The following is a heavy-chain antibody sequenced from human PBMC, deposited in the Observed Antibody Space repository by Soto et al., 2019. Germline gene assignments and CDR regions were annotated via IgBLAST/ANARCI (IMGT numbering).Heavy chain of an antibody. D-gene: IGHD6-19*01. V-gene: IGHV3-30*18. CDR2: ISYDGSNK. J-gene: IGHJ4*02. CDR1: GFTFSSYG. Sequence: GGSLRLSCAASGFTFSSYGMHWVRQAPGKGLEWVAVISYDGSNKYYADSVKGRFTISRDNSKNTLYLQMNSLRAEDTAVYYCAKPGGGQWLDDFDYWGQGTLVTVSS. CDR3: AKPGGGQWLDDFDY.